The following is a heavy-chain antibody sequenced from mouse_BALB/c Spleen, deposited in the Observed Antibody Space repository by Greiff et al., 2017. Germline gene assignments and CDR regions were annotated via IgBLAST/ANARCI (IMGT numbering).Heavy chain of an antibody. J-gene: IGHJ2*01. CDR2: ILPGSGST. CDR3: ARSIYPYYLDY. D-gene: IGHD2-10*02. CDR1: GYTFSSYW. V-gene: IGHV1-9*01. Sequence: VQLQQSGAELMKPGASVKISCKATGYTFSSYWIEWVKQRPGHGLEWIGEILPGSGSTNYNEKFKGKATFTADTSSNTAYMQLSSLTSEDSAVYYCARSIYPYYLDYWGQGTTLTVSS.